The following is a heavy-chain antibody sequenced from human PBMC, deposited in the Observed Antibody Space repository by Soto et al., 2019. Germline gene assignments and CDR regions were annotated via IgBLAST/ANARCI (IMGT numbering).Heavy chain of an antibody. CDR1: GGSISSYY. Sequence: NPSETLSLTCTVSGGSISSYYWSWIRQPPGKGLEWIGYIYYSGSTNYNPSLKSRVTISVDTSKNQFSLKLSSVTAADTAVYYCARTEIVVVVAATPWFDPWGQGTLVTVSS. D-gene: IGHD2-15*01. CDR2: IYYSGST. J-gene: IGHJ5*02. V-gene: IGHV4-59*01. CDR3: ARTEIVVVVAATPWFDP.